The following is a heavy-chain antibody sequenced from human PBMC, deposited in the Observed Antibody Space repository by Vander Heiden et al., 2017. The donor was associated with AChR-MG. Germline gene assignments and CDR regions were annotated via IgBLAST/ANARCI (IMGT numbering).Heavy chain of an antibody. D-gene: IGHD6-19*01. J-gene: IGHJ4*02. CDR2: ISYDGSNK. CDR3: ARDPYTDGSGFFDY. Sequence: QVQLVESGGGVVQPARSLRLSCAASGFTFSSYAMHWVRQAPGKGLEWVAVISYDGSNKYYADSVKGRFTISRDNSKNTLYLQMNSLRAEDTAVYYCARDPYTDGSGFFDYWGQGTLVTVSS. CDR1: GFTFSSYA. V-gene: IGHV3-30-3*01.